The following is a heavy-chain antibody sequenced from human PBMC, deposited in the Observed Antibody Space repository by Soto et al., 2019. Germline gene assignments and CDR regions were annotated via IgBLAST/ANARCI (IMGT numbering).Heavy chain of an antibody. Sequence: QVQLVQSGAEVKKPGASVKVSCKASGYTFTSYGISWVRQAPGQGLEWMGWISAYNGNTNYAQKLQGRVTMTTDTSTSTAYMELRSLRSDDTAVYYCARSRGVTYDFWSGYYYYYMDVWGKGTTVTVSS. J-gene: IGHJ6*03. CDR3: ARSRGVTYDFWSGYYYYYMDV. V-gene: IGHV1-18*01. D-gene: IGHD3-3*01. CDR2: ISAYNGNT. CDR1: GYTFTSYG.